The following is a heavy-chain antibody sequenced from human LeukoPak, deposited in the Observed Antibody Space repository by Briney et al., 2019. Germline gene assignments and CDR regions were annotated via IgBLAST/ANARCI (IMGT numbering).Heavy chain of an antibody. CDR2: SNPGGPT. CDR3: VKGLGFILDY. CDR1: GFAISDNF. Sequence: GGTLRLSCVASGFAISDNFMAWVRQAPGKGLDWVSISNPGGPTHYAESVRGRFTISIDNSKNTVYLQMNSLRAEDTAVYYCVKGLGFILDYWGQGRLVTVSS. D-gene: IGHD7-27*01. J-gene: IGHJ4*02. V-gene: IGHV3-53*01.